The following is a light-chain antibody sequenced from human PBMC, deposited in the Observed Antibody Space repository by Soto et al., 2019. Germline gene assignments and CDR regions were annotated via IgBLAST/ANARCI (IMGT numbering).Light chain of an antibody. CDR2: DAS. CDR1: QSVSNY. J-gene: IGKJ4*01. V-gene: IGKV3-11*01. CDR3: QQRINWPSLT. Sequence: EIVLTQSPATLSLSPGERAILSCRASQSVSNYLAWYQQKPGQAPRLLIYDASNRATGIPARFSGSGSGTDFTLTISSLGPEDFAVYYCQQRINWPSLTFGGGTKVEIK.